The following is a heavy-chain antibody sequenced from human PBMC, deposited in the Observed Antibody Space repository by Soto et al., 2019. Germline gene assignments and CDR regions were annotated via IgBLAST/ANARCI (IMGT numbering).Heavy chain of an antibody. CDR2: IHYSGAT. CDR3: ARDRGHYDSAISRNYGMEG. J-gene: IGHJ6*01. Sequence: SETVSLTCTFSVGSISTSFYYWSWIRQVPWKGPEWMGYIHYSGATHYNPSLKSRLTISLDTSKNQFSLRLSSVTAADTAVYFCARDRGHYDSAISRNYGMEGWGQGTTVIGS. V-gene: IGHV4-31*03. D-gene: IGHD3-3*01. CDR1: VGSISTSFYY.